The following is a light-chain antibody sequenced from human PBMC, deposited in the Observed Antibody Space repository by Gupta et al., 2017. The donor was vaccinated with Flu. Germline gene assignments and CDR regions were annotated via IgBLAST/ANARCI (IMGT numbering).Light chain of an antibody. CDR2: AAS. V-gene: IGKV1-6*01. CDR3: LQDYNYPRT. CDR1: QGIRND. Sequence: AIQMTQSPSSLSASVGDRVTIACRASQGIRNDLGWYQQKPGKAPKLLIYAASRVQSGVPSRFSGSGSGTDFTLTISSLHPEDFATYYCLQDYNYPRTFGQGTKVEIK. J-gene: IGKJ1*01.